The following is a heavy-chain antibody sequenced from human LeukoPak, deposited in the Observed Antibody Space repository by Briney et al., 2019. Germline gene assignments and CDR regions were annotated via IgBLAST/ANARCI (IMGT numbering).Heavy chain of an antibody. CDR1: GFPFNVYY. Sequence: ASVKVSCKASGFPFNVYYMHWVRQAPGQGLEWMGWINPNSGDANYAQKFQGRVTMTRDTSISTAYMELRRLRSDDTAVYHCANGGDSSADAFDIWGQGTMVTVSS. V-gene: IGHV1-2*02. J-gene: IGHJ3*02. CDR3: ANGGDSSADAFDI. D-gene: IGHD3-16*01. CDR2: INPNSGDA.